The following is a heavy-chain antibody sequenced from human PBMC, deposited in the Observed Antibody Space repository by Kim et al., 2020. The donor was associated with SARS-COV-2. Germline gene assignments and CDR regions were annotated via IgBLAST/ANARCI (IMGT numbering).Heavy chain of an antibody. Sequence: SETLSLTCTVSGGSISSYYWSWIRQPPGKGLEWIGYIYYSGSTNYNPSLKSRVTISVDTSKNKFSLKLSSLTAADTAVYYCARVSFGYCSSTSCYAGFDP. CDR1: GGSISSYY. D-gene: IGHD2-2*01. J-gene: IGHJ5*02. V-gene: IGHV4-59*12. CDR2: IYYSGST. CDR3: ARVSFGYCSSTSCYAGFDP.